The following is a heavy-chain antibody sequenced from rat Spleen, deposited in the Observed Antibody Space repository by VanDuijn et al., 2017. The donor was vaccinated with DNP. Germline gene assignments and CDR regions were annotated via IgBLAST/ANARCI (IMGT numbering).Heavy chain of an antibody. J-gene: IGHJ4*01. V-gene: IGHV5-20*01. D-gene: IGHD4-4*01. CDR3: ALGSGFPGDYAMDV. Sequence: EVQLVESGGDLVQPGRSLNLSCAASGFTFSDYYMAWVCQTPTGGLEWVASVNYDGGRSYYRDSVRGRFTISRDNAKRSLYLQMDSLRSEDTATYYCALGSGFPGDYAMDVWGQGTSVTVSS. CDR2: VNYDGGRS. CDR1: GFTFSDYY.